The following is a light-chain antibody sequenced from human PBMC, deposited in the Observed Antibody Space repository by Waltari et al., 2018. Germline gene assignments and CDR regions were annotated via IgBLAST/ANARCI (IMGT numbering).Light chain of an antibody. CDR3: QQYYGTPCT. V-gene: IGKV4-1*01. J-gene: IGKJ4*01. CDR2: WAA. Sequence: DIVMTQSPDSLAVSLGERATINCKSSQSVLYSSNNKNYLAWYQQKPGKPPKLLLYWAATRESGVPDRFSGSGSGTDFTLTISSLQAEDVAVYYCQQYYGTPCTFGGGTKVEMK. CDR1: QSVLYSSNNKNY.